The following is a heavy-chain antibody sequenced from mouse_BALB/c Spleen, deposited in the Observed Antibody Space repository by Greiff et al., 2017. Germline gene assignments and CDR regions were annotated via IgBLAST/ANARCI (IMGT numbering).Heavy chain of an antibody. V-gene: IGHV14-3*02. CDR1: GFNIKDTY. CDR3: ARDDYDGWFAY. CDR2: IDPANGNT. J-gene: IGHJ3*01. Sequence: VQLQQSGAELVKPGASVKLSCTASGFNIKDTYMHWVKQRPEQGLEWIGRIDPANGNTKYDPKFQGKATITADTSSNTAYLQLSSLTSEDTAVYYCARDDYDGWFAYWGQGTLVTVSA. D-gene: IGHD2-4*01.